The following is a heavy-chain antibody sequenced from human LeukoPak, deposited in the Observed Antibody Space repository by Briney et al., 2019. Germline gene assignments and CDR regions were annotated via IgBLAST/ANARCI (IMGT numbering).Heavy chain of an antibody. V-gene: IGHV1-46*01. J-gene: IGHJ4*02. CDR3: VFIAASDPHDY. CDR2: INPSGGST. Sequence: ASVKVSCKASGYTFTSYYMHWLRQAPGQGLEWMGIINPSGGSTSYAQRFQGRVTMTRDTSTSTVYMELSSLRSEDTAVYYCVFIAASDPHDYWGQGTLVTVSS. CDR1: GYTFTSYY. D-gene: IGHD6-25*01.